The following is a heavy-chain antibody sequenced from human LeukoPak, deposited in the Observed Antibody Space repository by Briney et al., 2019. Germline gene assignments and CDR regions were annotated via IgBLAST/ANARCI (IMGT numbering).Heavy chain of an antibody. V-gene: IGHV4-39*07. J-gene: IGHJ4*02. CDR3: ARILYGYQADN. D-gene: IGHD3-9*01. CDR2: IYETEET. CDR1: GDSITNTYYY. Sequence: SETLSLTCTVSGDSITNTYYYWAWIRQPPGKGLEWIGSIYETEETWYNPSLKSRVAISLDTSNNLFSLKLNSMTAADTAMYYCARILYGYQADNWDQGTLVTVSS.